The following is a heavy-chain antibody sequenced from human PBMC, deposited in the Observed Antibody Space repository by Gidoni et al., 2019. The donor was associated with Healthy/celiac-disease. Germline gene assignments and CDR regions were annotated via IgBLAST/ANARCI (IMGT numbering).Heavy chain of an antibody. D-gene: IGHD3-16*02. Sequence: EVQLVESGGGLVQPGGSLRLSCSASGFSFSSYAMHWVRQAPGKGLEYVSAISSNGGSTYYADSVKGRFTISRDNSKNTLYLQMSSLRAEDTAVYYCVKTGYDYVWGSYRYPYFDYWGQGTLVTVSS. V-gene: IGHV3-64D*09. CDR2: ISSNGGST. CDR1: GFSFSSYA. J-gene: IGHJ4*02. CDR3: VKTGYDYVWGSYRYPYFDY.